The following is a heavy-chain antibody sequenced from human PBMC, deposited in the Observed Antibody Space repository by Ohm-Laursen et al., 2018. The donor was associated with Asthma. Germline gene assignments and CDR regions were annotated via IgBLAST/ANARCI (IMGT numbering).Heavy chain of an antibody. CDR3: ARLGHYCGGDCYFFDY. J-gene: IGHJ4*02. CDR1: GDSVSGGNYH. V-gene: IGHV4-61*01. Sequence: SETLSLTCTVSGDSVSGGNYHWSWIRQPPGKGLEWIGYVRDSGSTNYNPSLKSRVSISADTSKNQFSLKLSSVTAADTAVYYCARLGHYCGGDCYFFDYWGQGTLVTVSS. D-gene: IGHD2-21*02. CDR2: VRDSGST.